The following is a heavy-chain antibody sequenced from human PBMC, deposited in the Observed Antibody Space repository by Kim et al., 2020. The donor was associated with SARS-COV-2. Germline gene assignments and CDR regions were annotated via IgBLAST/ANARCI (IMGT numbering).Heavy chain of an antibody. V-gene: IGHV3-53*01. CDR3: ARGLYYDTTSYQYALDD. J-gene: IGHJ4*02. Sequence: GSLRLSCAASGFTVSSKYMSWVRQAPGKGLEWVSVIYSDDTTYYGDSVKGRFTISRDNSKNTLFLQMHSLRAEDTAVYYCARGLYYDTTSYQYALDDWGQGTLVTVSS. D-gene: IGHD3-22*01. CDR1: GFTVSSKY. CDR2: IYSDDTT.